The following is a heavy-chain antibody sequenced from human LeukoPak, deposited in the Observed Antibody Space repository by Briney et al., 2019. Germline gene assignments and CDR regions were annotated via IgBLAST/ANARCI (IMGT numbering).Heavy chain of an antibody. CDR2: ISYDGSNQ. D-gene: IGHD3-22*01. V-gene: IGHV3-30*14. Sequence: GRSLRLSCAASGFTFSSYAMHWVRQAPGKGLEWVAVISYDGSNQYYADSVKGRFIISRDISKNTLYLQMNSLRAEDSALYYCARGGRGSAAVVAPRSFDIWGQGTMVTVSS. CDR3: ARGGRGSAAVVAPRSFDI. J-gene: IGHJ3*02. CDR1: GFTFSSYA.